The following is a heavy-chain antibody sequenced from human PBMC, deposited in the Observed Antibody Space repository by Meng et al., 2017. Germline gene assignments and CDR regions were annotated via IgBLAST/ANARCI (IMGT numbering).Heavy chain of an antibody. CDR2: INAGNGNT. Sequence: ASVKVSCKASGYTFTSYAMHWVRQAPGQRLEWMGWINAGNGNTKYSQKFQGRVTITRDTSASTAYMELSSLRSEDTAVYYCARDRVVGATSWFDPWGQGTLVTGSS. D-gene: IGHD1-26*01. CDR1: GYTFTSYA. CDR3: ARDRVVGATSWFDP. V-gene: IGHV1-3*01. J-gene: IGHJ5*02.